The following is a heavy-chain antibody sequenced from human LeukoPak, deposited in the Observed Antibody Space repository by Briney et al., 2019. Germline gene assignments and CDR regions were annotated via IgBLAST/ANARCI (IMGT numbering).Heavy chain of an antibody. Sequence: SETLSLTCTVSGGSISSYYWSWIRQPPGKGLEWIGYIYYSGSTNYNPSLKSRVTISVDTSKNQFSLKLSSVTAADTAVCYCARGEYSSSYSPLNYWGQGTLVTVSS. CDR3: ARGEYSSSYSPLNY. CDR1: GGSISSYY. D-gene: IGHD6-6*01. J-gene: IGHJ4*02. CDR2: IYYSGST. V-gene: IGHV4-59*01.